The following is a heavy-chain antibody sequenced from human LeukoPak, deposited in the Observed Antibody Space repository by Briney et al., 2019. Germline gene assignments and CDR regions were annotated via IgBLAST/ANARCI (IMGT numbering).Heavy chain of an antibody. CDR3: ARDSAGYCSSSSCYEEVYNWFDP. J-gene: IGHJ5*02. CDR1: GCTFSSYW. CDR2: INNDGSTT. V-gene: IGHV3-74*03. Sequence: GGPLRLSCAASGCTFSSYWMHWVRQAPGKGLVWVSRINNDGSTTTYADSVKGRFTISRDNGKNTLYLQMNSLRAEDTAVYYCARDSAGYCSSSSCYEEVYNWFDPWGQGTLVTVSS. D-gene: IGHD2-2*03.